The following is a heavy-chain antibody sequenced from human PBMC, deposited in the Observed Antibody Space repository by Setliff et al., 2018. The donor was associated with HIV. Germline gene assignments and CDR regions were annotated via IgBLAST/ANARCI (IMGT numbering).Heavy chain of an antibody. J-gene: IGHJ6*02. CDR1: GASISNHY. V-gene: IGHV4-59*11. Sequence: SETLSLTCTVSGASISNHYWNWIRQPPGKGLEWIATIYNSGNTVSNPSLKSRVTISVDTSKNQFSLTLNSVTAADTAVYFCARVEAKIRGATYGLDVWGQGTTVTVS. D-gene: IGHD3-10*01. CDR2: IYNSGNT. CDR3: ARVEAKIRGATYGLDV.